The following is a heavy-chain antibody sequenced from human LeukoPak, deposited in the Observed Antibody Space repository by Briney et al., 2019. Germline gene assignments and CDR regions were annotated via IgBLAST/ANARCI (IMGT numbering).Heavy chain of an antibody. J-gene: IGHJ4*02. V-gene: IGHV1-2*04. CDR3: ARGSLPHRVFKEEEIQWGDPSSIAARPADYFDY. CDR2: INPNSGGT. D-gene: IGHD6-6*01. Sequence: ASVKVSCKASGYSFTGYYMHWVRQAPGQGLEGRGWINPNSGGTNYAQKFQGWVTMTRDTSISTAYMELSRLRSDDTAVYYCARGSLPHRVFKEEEIQWGDPSSIAARPADYFDYWGQGTLVTVS. CDR1: GYSFTGYY.